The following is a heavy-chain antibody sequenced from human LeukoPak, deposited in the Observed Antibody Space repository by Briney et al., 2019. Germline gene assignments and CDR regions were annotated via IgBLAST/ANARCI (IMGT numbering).Heavy chain of an antibody. CDR2: ISAYNGNT. Sequence: ASVKVSCKASGYTFTSDGISWVRQAPRRGLQWMGWISAYNGNTNYAQKLQGRVTITTDTSTSTAYMELRSLRSDDTAVYYCARALGPWELRTHDYWGQGTLVTVSS. J-gene: IGHJ4*02. V-gene: IGHV1-18*01. CDR1: GYTFTSDG. D-gene: IGHD1-26*01. CDR3: ARALGPWELRTHDY.